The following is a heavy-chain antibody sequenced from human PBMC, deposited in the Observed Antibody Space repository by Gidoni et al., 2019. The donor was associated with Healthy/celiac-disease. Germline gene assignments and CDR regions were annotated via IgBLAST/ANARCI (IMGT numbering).Heavy chain of an antibody. J-gene: IGHJ1*01. D-gene: IGHD6-13*01. CDR3: ARDSYSSSWPEYFQH. V-gene: IGHV3-7*01. CDR1: GFTFSSYW. Sequence: EVQLVESGGGLVQPGGSLRLSCAASGFTFSSYWMSWVRQAPGKGLEWVANIKQDGSEKYYVDSVKGRFTISRDNAKNSLYLQMNSLRAEDTAVYYCARDSYSSSWPEYFQHWGQGTLVTVSS. CDR2: IKQDGSEK.